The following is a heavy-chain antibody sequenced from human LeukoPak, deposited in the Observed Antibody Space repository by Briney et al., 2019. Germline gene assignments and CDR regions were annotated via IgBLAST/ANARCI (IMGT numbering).Heavy chain of an antibody. J-gene: IGHJ4*02. CDR2: INHSGST. Sequence: TSETLSLTCAVYGGSFSGYYWSWIRQPPGKGLEWIGEINHSGSTNYNPSLKSRVTISVDTSKNQFSLKLSSVTDADTAVYYCARAKAVRITIFGVVKYYFDYWGQRTLVTVSS. V-gene: IGHV4-34*01. D-gene: IGHD3-3*01. CDR3: ARAKAVRITIFGVVKYYFDY. CDR1: GGSFSGYY.